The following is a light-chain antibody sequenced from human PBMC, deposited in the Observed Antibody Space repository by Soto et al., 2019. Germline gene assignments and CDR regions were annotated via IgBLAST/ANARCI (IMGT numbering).Light chain of an antibody. CDR2: GAS. CDR1: ESVSTN. CDR3: QQYSIWRT. J-gene: IGKJ1*01. V-gene: IGKV3-15*01. Sequence: EIEMTQSPATLSLAPGEGVTLSCRASESVSTNLAWYQQKAGQAPRLLLYGASTRATSIPARFSGSGSGTEFTLTITGLQSGDFAVYYCQQYSIWRTFGQGTKVEIK.